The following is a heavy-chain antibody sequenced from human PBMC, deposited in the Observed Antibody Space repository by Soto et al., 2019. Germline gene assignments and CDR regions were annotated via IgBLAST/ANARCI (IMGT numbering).Heavy chain of an antibody. CDR2: IKQDGSEK. CDR3: ARDTDYSNYGGYYYYGMDV. Sequence: GGSLRLSCAASGFTFSSYWMSWVRQAPGKGLEWVANIKQDGSEKYYVDSVKGRFTISRDNAKNSLYLQMNSLRAEDTAVYYCARDTDYSNYGGYYYYGMDVWGQGTTVTVSS. V-gene: IGHV3-7*05. J-gene: IGHJ6*02. D-gene: IGHD4-4*01. CDR1: GFTFSSYW.